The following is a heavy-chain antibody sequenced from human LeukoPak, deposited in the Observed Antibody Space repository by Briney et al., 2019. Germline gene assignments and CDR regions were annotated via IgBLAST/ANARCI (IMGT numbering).Heavy chain of an antibody. CDR1: GLTFSSYA. J-gene: IGHJ4*02. Sequence: GGSLRLSCAASGLTFSSYAMSWVRQAPGKGLEWVSGISGSGGNTYYADSVKGRFTISRDNSKNTLYLQMNSLRSEDTAVYYCVKERDGYKKFYFNYWGQGALVTVSS. CDR2: ISGSGGNT. D-gene: IGHD5-24*01. V-gene: IGHV3-23*01. CDR3: VKERDGYKKFYFNY.